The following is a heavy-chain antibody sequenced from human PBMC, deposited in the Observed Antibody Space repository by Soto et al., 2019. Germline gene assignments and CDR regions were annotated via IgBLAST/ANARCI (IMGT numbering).Heavy chain of an antibody. CDR2: INAGNGNT. D-gene: IGHD3-9*01. J-gene: IGHJ6*03. Sequence: GASVKVSCKASGYTFTSYAMHWVRQAPGQRLEWMGWINAGNGNTKYSQKFQGRVTITRDTSASTAYMELSSLRSEDTAVYYCASTPLRYFDWFGRGEPHYYYYMDVWGKGTTVTVSS. CDR1: GYTFTSYA. V-gene: IGHV1-3*01. CDR3: ASTPLRYFDWFGRGEPHYYYYMDV.